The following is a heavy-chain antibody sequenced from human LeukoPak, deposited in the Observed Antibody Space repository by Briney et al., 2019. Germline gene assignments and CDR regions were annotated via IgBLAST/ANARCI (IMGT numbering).Heavy chain of an antibody. J-gene: IGHJ5*02. CDR1: GFTFSTYW. CDR3: ARSRGVAGTSEFDP. Sequence: GGSLRLSCTASGFTFSTYWMNWVRQAPGKGLEWVASIKEDGSEKYYVDSVKGRFTISRDNAKNSLYLQMNSLRPEDTAVYSCARSRGVAGTSEFDPWGQGTLVTVSS. CDR2: IKEDGSEK. D-gene: IGHD6-19*01. V-gene: IGHV3-7*01.